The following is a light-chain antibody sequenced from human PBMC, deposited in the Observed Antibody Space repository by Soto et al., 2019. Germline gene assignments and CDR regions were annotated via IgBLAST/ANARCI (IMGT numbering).Light chain of an antibody. CDR3: SSYAGSNNLV. Sequence: QSALTQPPSASGSPGQSVTISCTGTSRDVGGYNSVSWYQQHPGKAPKLMIYDVTKRPSGVPDRFSGSKSGNTASLTVSGLQAEDEADYYCSSYAGSNNLVFGGGTKLTVL. J-gene: IGLJ2*01. CDR2: DVT. V-gene: IGLV2-8*01. CDR1: SRDVGGYNS.